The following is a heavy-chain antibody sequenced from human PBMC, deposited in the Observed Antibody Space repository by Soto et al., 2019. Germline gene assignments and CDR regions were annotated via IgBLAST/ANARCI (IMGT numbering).Heavy chain of an antibody. V-gene: IGHV3-13*05. D-gene: IGHD4-4*01. J-gene: IGHJ6*02. CDR1: GFTFRNYD. Sequence: EVQLVESGGGLVQPGGSLRLSCEASGFTFRNYDMHWVRQGTGKGLEWVSGISAAGDPDYADSVEGRFTISRENAQNSFFLQMNSLRVGEKAVYYCARTYRDFYGLDVWGQGNTVIVSS. CDR3: ARTYRDFYGLDV. CDR2: ISAAGDP.